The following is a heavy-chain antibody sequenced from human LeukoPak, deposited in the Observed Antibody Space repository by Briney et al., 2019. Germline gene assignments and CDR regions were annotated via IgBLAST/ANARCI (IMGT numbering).Heavy chain of an antibody. V-gene: IGHV3-9*01. J-gene: IGHJ4*02. CDR1: GFTFDDYA. CDR2: IGWNSGST. D-gene: IGHD6-13*01. Sequence: GRSLRLSCAGSGFTFDDYAMHWVRRVPGKGLEWVSGIGWNSGSTGHADSVKGRFTISRDNAKNSLYLQMNNVRVEDTALYYCAKDMSPDGSNWYFFDSWGQGTLVTVSS. CDR3: AKDMSPDGSNWYFFDS.